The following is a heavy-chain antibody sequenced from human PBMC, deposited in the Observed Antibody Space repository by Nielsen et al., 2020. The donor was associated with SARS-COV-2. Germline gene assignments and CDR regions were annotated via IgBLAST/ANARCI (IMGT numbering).Heavy chain of an antibody. CDR1: GITVSSNY. CDR3: ARLRGYTHFDY. J-gene: IGHJ4*02. Sequence: GGSLRLSCAASGITVSSNYMSWVRQAPGKGPEWVSVLYSGGTTYYPDSVKGRFTISRDNSKNTVDLQMNGLRADDTAVYYCARLRGYTHFDYWGQGILVTVS. CDR2: LYSGGTT. V-gene: IGHV3-53*01. D-gene: IGHD5-12*01.